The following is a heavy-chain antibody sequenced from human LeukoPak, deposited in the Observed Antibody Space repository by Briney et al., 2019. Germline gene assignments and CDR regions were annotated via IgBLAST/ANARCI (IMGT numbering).Heavy chain of an antibody. D-gene: IGHD6-6*01. V-gene: IGHV1-2*02. J-gene: IGHJ6*03. CDR2: INPNSGGT. CDR3: AREGSSYGYSSSASYYYYYMDV. Sequence: ASVKVSCKASGYTFTGYYMHWVRQAPGQGLEWMGWINPNSGGTNYAQKLQGRVTMTTDTSTSTAYMELRSLRSDDTAVYYCAREGSSYGYSSSASYYYYYMDVWGKGTTVTVSS. CDR1: GYTFTGYY.